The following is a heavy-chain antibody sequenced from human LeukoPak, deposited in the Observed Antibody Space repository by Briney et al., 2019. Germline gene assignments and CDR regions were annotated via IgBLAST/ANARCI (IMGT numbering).Heavy chain of an antibody. J-gene: IGHJ4*02. CDR1: GLTFSDYA. D-gene: IGHD1-7*01. V-gene: IGHV3-30-3*01. CDR3: ARDYWWNYDY. Sequence: GGSLRLSCAASGLTFSDYAMHWVRQAPGKGLEWVAVISKDGSDKYYPGSVRGRFTISRDNSKNTIYLQMDSLRAEDTAIYYCARDYWWNYDYWGQGTLVTVSS. CDR2: ISKDGSDK.